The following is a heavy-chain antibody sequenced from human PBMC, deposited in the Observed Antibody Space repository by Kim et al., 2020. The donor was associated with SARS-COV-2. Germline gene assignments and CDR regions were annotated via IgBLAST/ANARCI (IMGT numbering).Heavy chain of an antibody. Sequence: GGSLRLSCVGSGFTFSSYSIIWVRQVPGKGLEWVSSLSGNSAYIYYADSVKGRFTISRDNAKNSLYLEMNSLRAEDTAVYYCVRRPHWGQGTLVIVSS. V-gene: IGHV3-21*06. CDR1: GFTFSSYS. CDR2: LSGNSAYI. CDR3: VRRPH. J-gene: IGHJ4*02.